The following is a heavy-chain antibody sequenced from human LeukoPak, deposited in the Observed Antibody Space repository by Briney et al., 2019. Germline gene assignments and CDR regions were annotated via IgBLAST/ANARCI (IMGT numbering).Heavy chain of an antibody. D-gene: IGHD6-19*01. CDR3: ARGPSSGWYDYYYYYMDV. J-gene: IGHJ6*03. V-gene: IGHV4-61*08. CDR2: IYYSGST. CDR1: GGSISSGAYY. Sequence: SETLSLTCTVSGGSISSGAYYWSWIRQHPGKGLEWIGYIYYSGSTYYNPSLKSRVTISVDTSKNQFSLKLSSVTAADTAVYYCARGPSSGWYDYYYYYMDVWGKGTTVTVSS.